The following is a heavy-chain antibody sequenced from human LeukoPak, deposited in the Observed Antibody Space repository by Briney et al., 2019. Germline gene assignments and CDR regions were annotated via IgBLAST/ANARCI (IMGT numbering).Heavy chain of an antibody. V-gene: IGHV5-51*01. CDR3: VRHLSGYGFDYRVLDS. D-gene: IGHD5-18*01. CDR2: IYPGDSDT. J-gene: IGHJ4*02. CDR1: GYNFRTSW. Sequence: GESLKISCKGSGYNFRTSWIGWARQMPGKGLEWMGIIYPGDSDTRYSPSFQGQVTISVDRSVNTAYLQWSSLKASDTAMYFCVRHLSGYGFDYRVLDSWGQGTLVTVSS.